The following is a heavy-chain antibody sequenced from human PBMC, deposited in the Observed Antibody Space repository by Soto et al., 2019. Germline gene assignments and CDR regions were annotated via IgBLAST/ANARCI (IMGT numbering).Heavy chain of an antibody. D-gene: IGHD1-20*01. Sequence: EVQLLESGGGLVQPGGSLRLSCAASGFTFTNYAMIWVRQAPGKKLHWVSGISESGASTYYADSVKCRITMSRDKSMNKLYLQMNSLRAEDTAVYYCAKWLTRNQIRDGMYVWGQGTTVTVSS. J-gene: IGHJ6*02. V-gene: IGHV3-23*01. CDR2: ISESGAST. CDR1: GFTFTNYA. CDR3: AKWLTRNQIRDGMYV.